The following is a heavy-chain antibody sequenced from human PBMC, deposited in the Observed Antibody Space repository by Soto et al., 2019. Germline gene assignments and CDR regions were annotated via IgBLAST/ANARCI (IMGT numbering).Heavy chain of an antibody. Sequence: SETLSLTCTVSGGSISSSRYYLGWIRHPPGKGLEWSGSIYYSGSNYYNPSLKSRVTIAVETSKNQFSLKLSSVTAADTAVYYCARHSTGYYDILTGHNWFDPWGQGTLVTVSS. V-gene: IGHV4-39*01. CDR2: IYYSGSN. CDR1: GGSISSSRYY. J-gene: IGHJ5*02. D-gene: IGHD3-9*01. CDR3: ARHSTGYYDILTGHNWFDP.